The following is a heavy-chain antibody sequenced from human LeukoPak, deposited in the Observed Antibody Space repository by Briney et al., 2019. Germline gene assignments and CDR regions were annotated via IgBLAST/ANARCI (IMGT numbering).Heavy chain of an antibody. CDR1: GFTFSSYE. Sequence: GGSLRPSCAASGFTFSSYEMNWVRQAPGKGLEWVSYISSSGSTIYYADSVKGRFTISRDNAKNSLYLQMNSLRAEDTAVYFCARHKSVGGIDYWGQGTLVTVSS. CDR2: ISSSGSTI. D-gene: IGHD1-26*01. J-gene: IGHJ4*02. V-gene: IGHV3-48*03. CDR3: ARHKSVGGIDY.